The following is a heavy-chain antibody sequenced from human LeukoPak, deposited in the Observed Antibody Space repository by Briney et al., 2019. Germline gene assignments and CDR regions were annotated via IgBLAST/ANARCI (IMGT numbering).Heavy chain of an antibody. CDR3: AKPILSTTSINYYFHY. V-gene: IGHV3-23*01. CDR2: ISADGGTT. D-gene: IGHD5/OR15-5a*01. J-gene: IGHJ4*02. CDR1: GFTFNNYA. Sequence: GGSLRLSCEASGFTFNNYAMSWVRQPPGKGLEWVSSISADGGTTYYADSVKGRFTISRDNSKNTLDLQMNSLRAEDTAVYYCAKPILSTTSINYYFHYWGQGTLVTVSS.